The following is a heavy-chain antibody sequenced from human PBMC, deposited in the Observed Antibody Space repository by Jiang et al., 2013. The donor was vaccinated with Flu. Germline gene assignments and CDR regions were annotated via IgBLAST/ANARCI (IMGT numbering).Heavy chain of an antibody. CDR3: ARISMVRGMYYGMDV. J-gene: IGHJ6*02. V-gene: IGHV4-59*01. Sequence: GPGLVKPSETLSLTCTVSGGSISSYYWSWIRQPPGKGLEWIGYIYYSGSTNYNPSLKGRVTISVDTSKNQFSLKLSSVTAADTAVYYCARISMVRGMYYGMDVWGQGTTVTVSS. D-gene: IGHD3-10*01. CDR2: IYYSGST. CDR1: GGSISSYY.